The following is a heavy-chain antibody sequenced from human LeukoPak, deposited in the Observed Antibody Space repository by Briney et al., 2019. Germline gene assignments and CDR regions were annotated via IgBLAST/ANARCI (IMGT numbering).Heavy chain of an antibody. V-gene: IGHV5-51*01. Sequence: GESLKISCKGSGYSFTSYWIGWVRQMPGKGLEWMGIIYPGDSDTRYSPSFQGQVTISADKSISTAYLQWSSLKASDTAMYYCASNVRVQLELGGAFDIWGQGTMVTVSS. J-gene: IGHJ3*02. CDR2: IYPGDSDT. D-gene: IGHD1-1*01. CDR1: GYSFTSYW. CDR3: ASNVRVQLELGGAFDI.